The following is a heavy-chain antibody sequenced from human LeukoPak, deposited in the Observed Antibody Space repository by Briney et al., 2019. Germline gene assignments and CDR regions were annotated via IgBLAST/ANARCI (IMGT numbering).Heavy chain of an antibody. CDR1: GFTFDDYA. V-gene: IGHV3-43D*04. J-gene: IGHJ6*04. Sequence: GGSLRLSCAASGFTFDDYAMHWVRQAPGKGLEWVSLISWDGGSTYYADSVKGRFTISRDNSKNSLYLQMNSVRAEDTALYYCGEDLDYLQDYYYGMDVWGKGTTVTVSS. D-gene: IGHD4-11*01. CDR3: GEDLDYLQDYYYGMDV. CDR2: ISWDGGST.